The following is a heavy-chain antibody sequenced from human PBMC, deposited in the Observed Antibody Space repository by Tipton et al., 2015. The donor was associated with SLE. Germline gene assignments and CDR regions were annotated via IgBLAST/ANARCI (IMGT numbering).Heavy chain of an antibody. V-gene: IGHV3-53*05. CDR1: GFTVSSNY. D-gene: IGHD1-26*01. Sequence: SLRLSCAASGFTVSSNYMSWVRQAPGKGLEWVSVIYSGGSTYYADSVKGRFTISRDNSKNTLYLQMNTVRPEDTAVYYCARSLGGSYVYGLDVWGQGTTVTVS. CDR3: ARSLGGSYVYGLDV. CDR2: IYSGGST. J-gene: IGHJ6*02.